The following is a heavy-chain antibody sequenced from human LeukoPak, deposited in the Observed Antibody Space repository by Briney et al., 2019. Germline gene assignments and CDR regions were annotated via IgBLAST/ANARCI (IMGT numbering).Heavy chain of an antibody. CDR3: ARSERSVDY. J-gene: IGHJ4*02. CDR1: GFTFSSYA. D-gene: IGHD5-24*01. V-gene: IGHV3-23*01. CDR2: ISAGGSNI. Sequence: ETGGSLRLSCAASGFTFSSYAMHWVRQAPGKGLEWVSFISAGGSNIYYADSVKGRFTVSRDSSKNTLYLQMNSLRAEDKAVYHCARSERSVDYWGQGTLVTVSS.